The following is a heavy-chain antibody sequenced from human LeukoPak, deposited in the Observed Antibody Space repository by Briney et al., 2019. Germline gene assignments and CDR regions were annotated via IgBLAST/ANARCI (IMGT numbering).Heavy chain of an antibody. CDR1: GYTFTSYG. CDR2: SNPYNHNT. J-gene: IGHJ1*01. V-gene: IGHV1-18*04. CDR3: ATDGPAGHFQQ. Sequence: GASVKVSCKASGYTFTSYGICWVRQAPGQGLEWMGWSNPYNHNTYYTERLQGRVTMTTDTSTSTAYMELRSLRSDDTAVYYCATDGPAGHFQQWGQGTLVTVSS.